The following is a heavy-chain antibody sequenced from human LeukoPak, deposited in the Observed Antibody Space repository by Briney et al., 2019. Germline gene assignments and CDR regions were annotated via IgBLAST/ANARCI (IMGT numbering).Heavy chain of an antibody. D-gene: IGHD3-9*01. Sequence: PGGSLRLSCAASGLTVSSNYISWVRQAPGKGLEWVSVIHSGGSTHYADSVKGRFTISRDNSKNTLYLQMNSLRAEDTAVYYCARDRLHYDSLTGYPADWGQGTLVTVSS. CDR2: IHSGGST. V-gene: IGHV3-66*01. CDR1: GLTVSSNY. J-gene: IGHJ4*02. CDR3: ARDRLHYDSLTGYPAD.